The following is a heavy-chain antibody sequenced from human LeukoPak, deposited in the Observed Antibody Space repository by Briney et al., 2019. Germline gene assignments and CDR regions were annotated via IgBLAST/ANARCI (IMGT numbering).Heavy chain of an antibody. CDR3: VRDANYHDGSNYYDVLDI. CDR1: GFTFSNYW. J-gene: IGHJ3*02. V-gene: IGHV3-7*01. CDR2: IRGDGSRQ. D-gene: IGHD3-22*01. Sequence: GGSLRLSCAASGFTFSNYWMVWVRQAPGEGLEWVANIRGDGSRQNYLDSVKGRFTISRDNAKNSLYLQMSSLRADDTAVYYCVRDANYHDGSNYYDVLDIWGQGTMVTVSS.